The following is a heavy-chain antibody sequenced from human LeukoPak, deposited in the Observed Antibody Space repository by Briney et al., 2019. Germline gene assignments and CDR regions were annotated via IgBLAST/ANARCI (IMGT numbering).Heavy chain of an antibody. CDR1: GFTIDDYA. Sequence: GRSLRLSCAASGFTIDDYAMHWVRQAPGKGLEWVSGISWNSGSIGYADSVKGRFTISRDNAKNSLYLQMNSLRAEDIDLYYCAKQYCSGGSCHRGAFDIWGQGTMVTVSS. CDR3: AKQYCSGGSCHRGAFDI. J-gene: IGHJ3*02. V-gene: IGHV3-9*03. D-gene: IGHD2-15*01. CDR2: ISWNSGSI.